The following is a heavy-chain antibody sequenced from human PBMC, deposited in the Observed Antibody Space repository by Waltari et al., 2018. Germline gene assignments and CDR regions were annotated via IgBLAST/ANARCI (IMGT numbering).Heavy chain of an antibody. Sequence: QLQLQESGPGLVKASETLSLTCSVSGGSISGTSYYWGWIRQPPGKGLEWIGSFIYNAKTDYTPSLKSRITISVDTSKNQFSLQLTSVTAADTAMYYCARPGRVGGGSLMGLDYWGQGTLVTVSS. CDR1: GGSISGTSYY. CDR2: FIYNAKT. V-gene: IGHV4-39*01. J-gene: IGHJ4*02. CDR3: ARPGRVGGGSLMGLDY. D-gene: IGHD2-15*01.